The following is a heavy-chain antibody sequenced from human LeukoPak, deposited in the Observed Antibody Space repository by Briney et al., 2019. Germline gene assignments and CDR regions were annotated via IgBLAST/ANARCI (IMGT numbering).Heavy chain of an antibody. CDR3: ARVHRLVPGPFHI. CDR1: GGSISSYY. Sequence: SETLSLTCTVSGGSISSYYWSWIRQPPGKGLEWIGNIYYSGSTNYNPSLKSRVTISVDTSKNQFSLNLRSVTATDTAVFYCARVHRLVPGPFHIWGQGTMVIVSS. D-gene: IGHD6-6*01. V-gene: IGHV4-59*01. J-gene: IGHJ3*02. CDR2: IYYSGST.